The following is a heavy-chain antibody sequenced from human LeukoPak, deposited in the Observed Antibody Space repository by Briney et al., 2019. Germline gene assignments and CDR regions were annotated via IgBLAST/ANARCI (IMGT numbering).Heavy chain of an antibody. CDR3: ASQWTIFDAFDI. CDR1: GYSISSGYY. CDR2: IYHSGST. V-gene: IGHV4-38-2*02. D-gene: IGHD2-8*01. J-gene: IGHJ3*02. Sequence: KPSETLSLTCTVSGYSISSGYYWGWIRQPPGKGLEWIGSIYHSGSTYYNPSLKSRVTISVDTSKNQFSLKLSSVTAADTAVYYCASQWTIFDAFDIWGQGTMVTVSS.